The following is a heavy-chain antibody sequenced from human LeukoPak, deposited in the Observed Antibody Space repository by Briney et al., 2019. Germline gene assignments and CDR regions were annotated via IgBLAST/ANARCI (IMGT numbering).Heavy chain of an antibody. J-gene: IGHJ3*02. D-gene: IGHD2-15*01. Sequence: KTSETLSLTCTVSGGSISSGGYYWSWLRQPPGKGLEWIGYIYRSGSTYYNPSLKSRVTLSVDRSKNQFSLRLSSVTAADTAVYYCARRGSGGSWPVTPPASFDIWGQGTMVTVSS. CDR1: GGSISSGGYY. CDR2: IYRSGST. CDR3: ARRGSGGSWPVTPPASFDI. V-gene: IGHV4-30-2*01.